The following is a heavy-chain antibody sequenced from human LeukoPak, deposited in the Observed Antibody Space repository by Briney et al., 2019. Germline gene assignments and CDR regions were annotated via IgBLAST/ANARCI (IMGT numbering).Heavy chain of an antibody. D-gene: IGHD4-17*01. Sequence: GGSLRLSCAASGFTFSGYAMHWVRQAPGQGLEWLAEISYDGNNKYYADSVKGRFTISRDNSKNTLYLQMNSLRPEDTALYYCARGFRDYGDYSYYFDYWGQGTLVTVSS. J-gene: IGHJ4*02. CDR3: ARGFRDYGDYSYYFDY. CDR1: GFTFSGYA. CDR2: ISYDGNNK. V-gene: IGHV3-30-3*01.